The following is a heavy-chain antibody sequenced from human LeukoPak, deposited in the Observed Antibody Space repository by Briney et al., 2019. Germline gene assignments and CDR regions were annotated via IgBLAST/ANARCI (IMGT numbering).Heavy chain of an antibody. D-gene: IGHD5-12*01. CDR3: ARNSGYDPGYFDY. J-gene: IGHJ4*02. V-gene: IGHV3-7*01. CDR1: GFTFSIYW. CDR2: IKQDGSEK. Sequence: GGSLRLSCAASGFTFSIYWMSWVRQAPGKGLEWVANIKQDGSEKYYVDSVKGRFTISRDNAKNSLYLQMNSLRAEDTAVYYCARNSGYDPGYFDYWGQGTLVTVSS.